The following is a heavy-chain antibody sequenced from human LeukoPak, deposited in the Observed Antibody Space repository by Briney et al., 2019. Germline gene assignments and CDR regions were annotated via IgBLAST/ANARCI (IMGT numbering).Heavy chain of an antibody. J-gene: IGHJ4*02. CDR2: ISGSGGST. CDR1: GFSFGNHA. D-gene: IGHD5-18*01. V-gene: IGHV3-23*01. Sequence: PGGSLRLSCAASGFSFGNHAMSWVRQAPGKGLEWVSAISGSGGSTYYADSVKGRFTIPRDNSKNTLYLQMNSLRAEDTAVYYCAKDRGPLIQLWGGYYFDYWGQGTLVTVSS. CDR3: AKDRGPLIQLWGGYYFDY.